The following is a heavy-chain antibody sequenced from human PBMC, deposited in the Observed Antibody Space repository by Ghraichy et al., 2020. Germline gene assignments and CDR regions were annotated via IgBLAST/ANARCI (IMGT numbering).Heavy chain of an antibody. J-gene: IGHJ4*02. CDR2: IYTSGST. D-gene: IGHD6-13*01. V-gene: IGHV4-4*09. CDR1: GGSISSYD. CDR3: ARIAAAGPFDY. Sequence: SQTLSLTCTVSGGSISSYDWSWIRQPPGKGLEWIGYIYTSGSTNYNPSLKSRVTISVDTSKNQFSLKLSSVTAADTAVYYCARIAAAGPFDYWGQGTLVTVSS.